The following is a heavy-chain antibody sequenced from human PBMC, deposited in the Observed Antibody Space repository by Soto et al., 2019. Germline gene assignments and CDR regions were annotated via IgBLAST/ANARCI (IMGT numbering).Heavy chain of an antibody. J-gene: IGHJ4*02. V-gene: IGHV1-69*01. CDR3: ARSYIVVVPAASSFDY. CDR2: IIPNFGTA. D-gene: IGHD2-2*01. CDR1: GGTFSSYA. Sequence: QVQLVQSGAEVKKPGSSVKVSCKASGGTFSSYAISWVRQAPGQGLEWMGGIIPNFGTANYAQKFQGRVTITADECTTTAYMELSSMRYEETAVYYCARSYIVVVPAASSFDYWGQGPLVNVSS.